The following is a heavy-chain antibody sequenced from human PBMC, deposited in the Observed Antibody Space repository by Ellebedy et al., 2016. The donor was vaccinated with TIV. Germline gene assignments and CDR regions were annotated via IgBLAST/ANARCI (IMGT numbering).Heavy chain of an antibody. CDR3: AKDVRYTTVWGGALDI. V-gene: IGHV3-23*01. CDR1: GFNFGGHA. D-gene: IGHD2/OR15-2a*01. J-gene: IGHJ3*02. Sequence: PGGSLRLSCAASGFNFGGHAMKWVRQAPGKGLEWVSSIGSRAYTTHYADSVKGRFTISRDNSRNTLYLQMNSLRGEDTAVYFCAKDVRYTTVWGGALDIWGQGAMVTVSS. CDR2: IGSRAYTT.